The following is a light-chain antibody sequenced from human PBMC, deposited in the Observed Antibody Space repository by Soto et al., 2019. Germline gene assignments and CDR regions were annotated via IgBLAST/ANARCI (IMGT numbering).Light chain of an antibody. J-gene: IGKJ1*01. CDR3: QHCDTYWA. CDR1: RNIERW. V-gene: IGKV1-5*01. CDR2: DAS. Sequence: DIPMTQSPSTLSASLGDRVTITCWASRNIERWLAWYQQKPGKAPRLLIYDASTLETGVPSRFSGGGSGTEFTLTISSLQPDDNATYYCQHCDTYWAFGQGTKVEVE.